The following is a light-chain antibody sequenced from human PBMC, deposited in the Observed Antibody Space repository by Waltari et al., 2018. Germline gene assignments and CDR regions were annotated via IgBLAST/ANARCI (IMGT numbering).Light chain of an antibody. CDR2: KDT. CDR3: QSTDSSGTYVI. CDR1: AMPTLY. J-gene: IGLJ2*01. V-gene: IGLV3-25*03. Sequence: SYELTQPPSVSVSPGQTARITCSGHAMPTLYAYWYRQEPGQAPVFVIYKDTARPSGSPERFSGSSSGTTVTLTSTGVQAEDEADYYCQSTDSSGTYVIFGGGTKLTVL.